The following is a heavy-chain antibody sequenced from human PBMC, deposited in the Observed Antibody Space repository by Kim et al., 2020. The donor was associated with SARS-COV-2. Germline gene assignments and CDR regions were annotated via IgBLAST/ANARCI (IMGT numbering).Heavy chain of an antibody. V-gene: IGHV4-31*03. CDR3: ARVGDRVYYYYGMDV. CDR1: GGSISSGGYY. J-gene: IGHJ6*02. D-gene: IGHD3-16*01. Sequence: SETLSLTCTVSGGSISSGGYYWSWIRQHPGKGLEWIGYIYYSGSTYYNPSLKSRVTISVDTSKNQFSLKLSSVTAADTAVYYCARVGDRVYYYYGMDVWGQGTTVTVSS. CDR2: IYYSGST.